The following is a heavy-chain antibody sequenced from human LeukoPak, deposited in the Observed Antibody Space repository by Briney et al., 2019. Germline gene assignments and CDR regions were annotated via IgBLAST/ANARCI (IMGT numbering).Heavy chain of an antibody. V-gene: IGHV1-8*01. CDR1: GYTFTSYD. CDR2: MNPNIGNT. J-gene: IGHJ6*03. D-gene: IGHD4-11*01. CDR3: LVMTTVTTSNYYYYYMDV. Sequence: GASVKVSCKASGYTFTSYDINWVGQASGQGREWMGWMNPNIGNTGYAQKFQGRVTMTRNTSISTAYMELSSLRSEDTAVYYCLVMTTVTTSNYYYYYMDVWGKGTTVTVSS.